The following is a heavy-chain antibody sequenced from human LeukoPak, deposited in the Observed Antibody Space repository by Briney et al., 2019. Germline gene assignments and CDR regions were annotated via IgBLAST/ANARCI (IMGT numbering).Heavy chain of an antibody. J-gene: IGHJ5*02. Sequence: ASVKVSCKASGFTYTSYDINWVRQATGQGLEWMGWMNPNSGNTGYAQKFQGRVTMTRNTSISTAYMELSSLRSEDTAVYYCARGRLTQLLYWFDPWGQGTLVTVSS. D-gene: IGHD1-1*01. CDR3: ARGRLTQLLYWFDP. CDR2: MNPNSGNT. V-gene: IGHV1-8*01. CDR1: GFTYTSYD.